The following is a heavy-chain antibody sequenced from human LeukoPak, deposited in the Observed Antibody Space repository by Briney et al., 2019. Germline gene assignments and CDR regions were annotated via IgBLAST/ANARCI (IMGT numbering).Heavy chain of an antibody. V-gene: IGHV1-2*02. CDR2: INPNGGGT. J-gene: IGHJ4*02. CDR3: AVWNGYHDFWSGPFDY. Sequence: ASVKVSCKASGYTFTAYYIHWVRQAPGQGLEWMGWINPNGGGTNYTQKFQGRVTMTRDTSVSTAYMELSGLRSDDTAVYYCAVWNGYHDFWSGPFDYWGQGTRVSVSS. D-gene: IGHD3-3*01. CDR1: GYTFTAYY.